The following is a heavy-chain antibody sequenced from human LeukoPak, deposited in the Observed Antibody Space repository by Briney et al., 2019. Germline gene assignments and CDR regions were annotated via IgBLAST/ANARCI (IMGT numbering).Heavy chain of an antibody. J-gene: IGHJ4*02. CDR2: INTNTGNP. Sequence: GASVKVSCKASEYTFTSYAMNWVRQAPGQGLEWMGWINTNTGNPTYAQGFTGRFVFSLDTSVSTAYLQISSLKAEDTAVYYCARDTGFSMLRGILFWGQGTLVTVSS. CDR3: ARDTGFSMLRGILF. CDR1: EYTFTSYA. D-gene: IGHD3-10*01. V-gene: IGHV7-4-1*02.